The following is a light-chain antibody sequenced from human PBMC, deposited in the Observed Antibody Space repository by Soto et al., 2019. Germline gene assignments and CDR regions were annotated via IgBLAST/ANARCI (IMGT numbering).Light chain of an antibody. V-gene: IGKV1-27*01. Sequence: DIQMTQSPSSLSASIGDSVTITCRASQAINNYLAWYQQKPGKVPTLLISAASTLESGVPSRFSGSGSGTDFTLTISSLRPEDVATYYCQKFNAVPTFGGGTKVEI. J-gene: IGKJ4*01. CDR1: QAINNY. CDR3: QKFNAVPT. CDR2: AAS.